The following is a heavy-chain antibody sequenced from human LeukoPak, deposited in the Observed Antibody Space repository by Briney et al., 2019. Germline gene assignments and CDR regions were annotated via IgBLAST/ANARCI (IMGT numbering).Heavy chain of an antibody. V-gene: IGHV4-38-2*01. Sequence: SETLSLTCAVSGYSISSGYYWGWIRQPPGKGLEWIGSIYHSGSTYYNPSLKSRVTISVDTSKNQFSLKLSSVTAADTAVYYCARVWRLGFGELSPFDYWGQGTLVTVSS. CDR3: ARVWRLGFGELSPFDY. CDR1: GYSISSGYY. D-gene: IGHD3-10*01. J-gene: IGHJ4*02. CDR2: IYHSGST.